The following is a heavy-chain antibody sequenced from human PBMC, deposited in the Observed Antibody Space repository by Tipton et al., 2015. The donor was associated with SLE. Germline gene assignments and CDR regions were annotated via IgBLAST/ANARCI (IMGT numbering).Heavy chain of an antibody. CDR1: GFTFSSFT. CDR3: ATAQPAAYDAFDI. D-gene: IGHD2-2*01. CDR2: IHSSSNYI. J-gene: IGHJ3*02. V-gene: IGHV3-21*01. Sequence: SLRLSCAASGFTFSSFTMNWVRQAPGKGLEWVSSIHSSSNYIYYADSVRGRFTISRDNAKNSLYLQMSSLRAEDTAAYYCATAQPAAYDAFDIWGQGAMVTVSS.